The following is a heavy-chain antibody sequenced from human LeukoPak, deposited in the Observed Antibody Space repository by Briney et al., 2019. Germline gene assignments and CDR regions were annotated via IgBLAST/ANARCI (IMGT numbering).Heavy chain of an antibody. CDR1: GFTFSTYW. Sequence: PGGSLRLSCAASGFTFSTYWMSWVRQAPGKGLEWVANIKQDGSEKYYVDSVKGRFTISRDNAKNSLYLQMNSLRAEDTAVYYCARSPRYGWNYAFYSYYYMDVWGKGTTVTVSS. V-gene: IGHV3-7*01. CDR3: ARSPRYGWNYAFYSYYYMDV. D-gene: IGHD1-7*01. CDR2: IKQDGSEK. J-gene: IGHJ6*03.